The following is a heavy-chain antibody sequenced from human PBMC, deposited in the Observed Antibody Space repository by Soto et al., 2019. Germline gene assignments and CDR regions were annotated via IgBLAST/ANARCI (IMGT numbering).Heavy chain of an antibody. Sequence: QVQLVQSGAEEKKPGASVKVSCKASGYTFTSYAMHWVRQAPGQRLEWLGWINSVNGNTKYSQKFQGRVTITRDTSASTGYMELSGLRPEDTTVYYCARARAVVQTSTVGMDFCGQGTTVTVSS. CDR2: INSVNGNT. J-gene: IGHJ6*02. D-gene: IGHD2-21*01. V-gene: IGHV1-3*05. CDR1: GYTFTSYA. CDR3: ARARAVVQTSTVGMDF.